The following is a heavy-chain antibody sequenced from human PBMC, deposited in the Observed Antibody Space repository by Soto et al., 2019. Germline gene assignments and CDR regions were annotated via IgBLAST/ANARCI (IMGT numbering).Heavy chain of an antibody. CDR2: IWYDGSNK. J-gene: IGHJ6*03. Sequence: GGSLRLSCAASGFTFSSYGMHWVRQAPGKGLEWVAVIWYDGSNKYYADSVKGRFTISRDNSKNTLYLQMNSLRAEDTAVYYCARDAQYYDFWSGYLLGYYMDVWGKGTTVTVSS. CDR3: ARDAQYYDFWSGYLLGYYMDV. V-gene: IGHV3-33*01. D-gene: IGHD3-3*01. CDR1: GFTFSSYG.